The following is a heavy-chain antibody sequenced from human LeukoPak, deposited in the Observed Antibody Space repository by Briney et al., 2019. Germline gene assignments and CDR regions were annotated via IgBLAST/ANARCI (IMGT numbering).Heavy chain of an antibody. CDR3: ARDYDFWSGDYSGMDV. V-gene: IGHV4-30-2*01. CDR2: IYHSGST. CDR1: GGSISSGGYS. Sequence: SETLSLTCAVSGGSISSGGYSWSWIRQPPGKGLEWIGYIYHSGSTYYNPSLKSRVTISVDRSKNQFSLKLSSVTAADTAVYYCARDYDFWSGDYSGMDVWGQGATVTVSS. J-gene: IGHJ6*02. D-gene: IGHD3-3*01.